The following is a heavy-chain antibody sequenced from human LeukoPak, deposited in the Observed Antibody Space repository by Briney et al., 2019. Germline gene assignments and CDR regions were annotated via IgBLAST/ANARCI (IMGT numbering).Heavy chain of an antibody. J-gene: IGHJ4*02. CDR2: ISSSGSTI. D-gene: IGHD3-9*01. Sequence: GGSLRPSCAASGFTFSDYYMSWIRQAPGKGLEWVSYISSSGSTIYYADSVKGRFTISRDNAKNSLYLQMNSLRAEDTAVYYCARGSWYDILTGYYLDYWGQGTLVTVSS. CDR3: ARGSWYDILTGYYLDY. CDR1: GFTFSDYY. V-gene: IGHV3-11*01.